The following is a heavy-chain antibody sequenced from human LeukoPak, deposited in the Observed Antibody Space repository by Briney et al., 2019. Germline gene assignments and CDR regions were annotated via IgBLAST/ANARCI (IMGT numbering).Heavy chain of an antibody. CDR1: GDSVSSNSAA. V-gene: IGHV6-1*01. CDR3: ARDGSTYIVATDYYYYGMDV. Sequence: SQTLSLTCAISGDSVSSNSAAWNWIRQSPSRGLEWLGRTYYRSKWYNDYAVSVKSRITISPDTSKNQFSLQLNSVTPEDTAAYYCARDGSTYIVATDYYYYGMDVWGQGTTVTVSS. J-gene: IGHJ6*02. D-gene: IGHD5-12*01. CDR2: TYYRSKWYN.